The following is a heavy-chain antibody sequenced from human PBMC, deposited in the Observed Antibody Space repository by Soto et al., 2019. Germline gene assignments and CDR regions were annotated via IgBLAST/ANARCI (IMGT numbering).Heavy chain of an antibody. Sequence: QMQLVQSGPEVKKPGTSVKVSCKASGFTFTSSAMQWVRQARGQRLEWIGWIVVGSGNTNYAQKFQERVTITRDMSTSTAYMELSSLRSEDTAVYYCAALKSLTGTPDWFDPWGQGTLVTVSS. CDR1: GFTFTSSA. D-gene: IGHD1-20*01. V-gene: IGHV1-58*02. CDR2: IVVGSGNT. J-gene: IGHJ5*02. CDR3: AALKSLTGTPDWFDP.